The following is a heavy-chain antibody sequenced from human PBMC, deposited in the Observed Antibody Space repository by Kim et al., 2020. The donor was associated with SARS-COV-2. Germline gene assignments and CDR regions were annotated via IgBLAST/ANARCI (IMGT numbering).Heavy chain of an antibody. D-gene: IGHD3-22*01. CDR2: TYYRSKWYN. CDR3: ARRYYDSSGYYYVNAFDI. J-gene: IGHJ3*02. Sequence: SQTLSLTCAISGDSVSSNSAAWNWIRQSPSRGLEWLGRTYYRSKWYNDYAVSVKSRITINPDTSKNQFSLQLNSVTPEDTAVYYCARRYYDSSGYYYVNAFDIWGQGTMVTVSS. V-gene: IGHV6-1*01. CDR1: GDSVSSNSAA.